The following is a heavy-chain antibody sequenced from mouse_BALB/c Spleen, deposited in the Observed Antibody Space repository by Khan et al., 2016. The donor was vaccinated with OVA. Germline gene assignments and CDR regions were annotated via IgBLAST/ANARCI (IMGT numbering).Heavy chain of an antibody. D-gene: IGHD2-1*01. J-gene: IGHJ1*01. CDR3: TRDGNYAHWYFDV. CDR1: GFSFSSYT. V-gene: IGHV5-6-4*01. Sequence: EVELVESGGGLVKPGGSLKLSCAASGFSFSSYTMSWVRQTPEKRLEWVATISSGSTYTYYPDSVQGRFTISRDNAKNTLYLQMSSLKSEDTGMYYCTRDGNYAHWYFDVWGAGTTVTVSS. CDR2: ISSGSTYT.